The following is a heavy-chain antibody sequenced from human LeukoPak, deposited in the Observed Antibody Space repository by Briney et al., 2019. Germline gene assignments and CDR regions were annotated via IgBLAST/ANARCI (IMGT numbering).Heavy chain of an antibody. CDR2: ISYDGGSI. CDR3: AKQEIGTTWSVGY. Sequence: WGSLRLSCAASGFTFSTYAMSWVRQAPGKGLEWVAVISYDGGSIYYADSVKGRFTISRDDSKNTLFLQMNSLSAEDTAVYYCAKQEIGTTWSVGYWGQGTLVTVSS. CDR1: GFTFSTYA. V-gene: IGHV3-30*18. D-gene: IGHD1-26*01. J-gene: IGHJ4*02.